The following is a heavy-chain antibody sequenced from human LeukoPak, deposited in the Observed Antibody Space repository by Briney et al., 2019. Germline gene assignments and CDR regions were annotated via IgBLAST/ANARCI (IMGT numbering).Heavy chain of an antibody. CDR2: INPNSGGT. CDR3: ARVHRQLVLGFDY. CDR1: GYTFTGYY. V-gene: IGHV1-2*02. D-gene: IGHD6-13*01. J-gene: IGHJ4*02. Sequence: ASVKVSCKASGYTFTGYYMHWVRRAPGQGLEWMGWINPNSGGTNYAQKFQGRVTMTRDTSISTAYMELSRLRSDDTAVYYCARVHRQLVLGFDYWGQGTLVTVSS.